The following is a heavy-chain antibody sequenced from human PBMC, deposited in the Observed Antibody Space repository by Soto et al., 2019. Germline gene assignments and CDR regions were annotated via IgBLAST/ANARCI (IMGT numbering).Heavy chain of an antibody. J-gene: IGHJ6*02. V-gene: IGHV3-23*01. Sequence: AGGSLRLSCAASGFTFSSYAMNWVRQAPGKGQEWVSAISGSGGSTYYADSVKGRFTISRDNSKNTLYLQMSSLRAEDTAVYYCAREVGITGTTGYYYGMDVWGQGTTVTVSS. CDR3: AREVGITGTTGYYYGMDV. D-gene: IGHD1-7*01. CDR1: GFTFSSYA. CDR2: ISGSGGST.